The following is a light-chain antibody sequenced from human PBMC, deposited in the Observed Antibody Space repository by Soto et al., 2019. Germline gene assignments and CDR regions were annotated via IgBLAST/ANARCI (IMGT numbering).Light chain of an antibody. V-gene: IGKV1-27*01. Sequence: DIQMTQSPSSLSASVGDRVTITCRASQGISNYLAWYQQKPGKVPKLLIYAASTLQSGVPSRFSGSGSGTDFTLTNSSLQPEDVATYYCQKYYSAPWTFGQGTKVEIK. J-gene: IGKJ1*01. CDR2: AAS. CDR1: QGISNY. CDR3: QKYYSAPWT.